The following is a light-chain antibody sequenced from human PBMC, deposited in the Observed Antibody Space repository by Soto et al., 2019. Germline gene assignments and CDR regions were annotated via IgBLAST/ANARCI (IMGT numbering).Light chain of an antibody. J-gene: IGKJ1*01. CDR2: GAS. V-gene: IGKV3-15*01. CDR1: QSVNSN. Sequence: EVVMTQSPATLSVSPGERATLSCRASQSVNSNLAWYQQKPGQAPRLLIHGASTRATGIPARFSGSGFGTEFILTISSLQSEDFAIYYCQQYNNLLWTFGQGTKVEIK. CDR3: QQYNNLLWT.